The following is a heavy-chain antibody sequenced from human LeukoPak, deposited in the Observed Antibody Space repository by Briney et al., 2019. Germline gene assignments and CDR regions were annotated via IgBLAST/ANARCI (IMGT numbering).Heavy chain of an antibody. CDR1: GFTFSDYF. Sequence: GGSLRLSCAASGFTFSDYFMSWIRQAPGRGLEWVSYISSSGSPISYTDSVKGRFTISRDNAKNSLYLQMNSLRAEDTAVYYCARGNDGYKRGYPLGFDYWGQGTLVTVSS. D-gene: IGHD5-24*01. CDR2: ISSSGSPI. CDR3: ARGNDGYKRGYPLGFDY. J-gene: IGHJ4*02. V-gene: IGHV3-11*01.